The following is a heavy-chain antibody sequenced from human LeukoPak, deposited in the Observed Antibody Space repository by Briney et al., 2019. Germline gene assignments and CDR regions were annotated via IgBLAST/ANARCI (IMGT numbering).Heavy chain of an antibody. CDR2: IWSHGNTK. J-gene: IGHJ3*02. D-gene: IGHD4-17*01. Sequence: GTSLRLSCTASGFVFSTYGMHWVRQAPGKGLEWVAVIWSHGNTKKYADSVTGRFTISRDNSKNTLYLEMNTLRAEDTAVYYCARDDDYDDHNTFDMWGHGTMVTVSS. CDR3: ARDDDYDDHNTFDM. CDR1: GFVFSTYG. V-gene: IGHV3-33*01.